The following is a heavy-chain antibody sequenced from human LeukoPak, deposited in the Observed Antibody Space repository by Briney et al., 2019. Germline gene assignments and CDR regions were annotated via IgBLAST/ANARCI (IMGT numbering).Heavy chain of an antibody. J-gene: IGHJ5*02. CDR2: IIPIFGTA. CDR3: ARDIVATIYTWFDP. CDR1: GGTFSSYA. V-gene: IGHV1-69*13. Sequence: AASVKVCCKASGGTFSSYAISWVRQAPGQGLEWMGGIIPIFGTANYAQKFQGRVTITADESTSTAYMELSSLRSEDTAVYYCARDIVATIYTWFDPWGQGTLVTVSS. D-gene: IGHD5-12*01.